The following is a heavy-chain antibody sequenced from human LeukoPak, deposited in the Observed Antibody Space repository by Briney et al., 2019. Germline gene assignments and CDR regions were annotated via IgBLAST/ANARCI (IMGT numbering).Heavy chain of an antibody. CDR1: GGSISSGGYS. CDR2: IYYSGST. Sequence: SETLSLTCTVSGGSISSGGYSWSWIRQHPGKGLEWIGYIYYSGSTYYNPSLKSRVTISVDTSKNQFSLKLSSVTAADTAVYYCARTNKYCSSTSCYGFDSGGQETLVTVSS. D-gene: IGHD2-2*01. J-gene: IGHJ4*02. V-gene: IGHV4-31*03. CDR3: ARTNKYCSSTSCYGFDS.